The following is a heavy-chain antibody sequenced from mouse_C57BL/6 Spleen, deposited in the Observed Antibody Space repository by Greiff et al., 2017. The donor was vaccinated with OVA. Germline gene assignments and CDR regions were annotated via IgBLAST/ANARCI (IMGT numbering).Heavy chain of an antibody. CDR3: ASYDYDGGGYAMDY. Sequence: VMLVESGPGLVAPSQSLSITCTVSGFSLTSYGVPWVRQPPGKGLEWLVVIWSDGSTTYNSALKSRLSISKDNSKSQVFLKMNSLQTDDTAMYYCASYDYDGGGYAMDYWGQGTSVTVSS. J-gene: IGHJ4*01. D-gene: IGHD2-4*01. V-gene: IGHV2-6*03. CDR2: IWSDGST. CDR1: GFSLTSYG.